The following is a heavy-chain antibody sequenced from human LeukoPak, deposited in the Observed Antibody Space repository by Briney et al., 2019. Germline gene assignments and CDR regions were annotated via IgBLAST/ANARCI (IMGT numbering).Heavy chain of an antibody. Sequence: AGGSLRLSCAASGFTFSSYSMNWVRQAPGKGLEWVSSISSSSYIYYADSVKGRFTISRDNAKNSLYLQMNSLRAEDTAVYYCASTSPNYDFWSGYYTGMGYWGQGTLVTVSS. CDR1: GFTFSSYS. CDR3: ASTSPNYDFWSGYYTGMGY. V-gene: IGHV3-21*01. CDR2: ISSSSYI. J-gene: IGHJ4*02. D-gene: IGHD3-3*01.